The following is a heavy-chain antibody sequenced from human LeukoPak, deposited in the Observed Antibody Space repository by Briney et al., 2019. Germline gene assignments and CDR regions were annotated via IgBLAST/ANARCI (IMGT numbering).Heavy chain of an antibody. CDR3: IVVVVPSAVWHFDL. CDR2: ISVDGSKR. CDR1: GFTFTHYG. D-gene: IGHD2-2*01. V-gene: IGHV3-33*03. Sequence: GGSLRLSCATSGFTFTHYGFHWVRQAPGKGLEWVAVISVDGSKRYYGDSVKGRFTISRDDSKNTVFLQMNSLTVEDTAVYYCIVVVVPSAVWHFDLWGRGTLVTVSS. J-gene: IGHJ2*01.